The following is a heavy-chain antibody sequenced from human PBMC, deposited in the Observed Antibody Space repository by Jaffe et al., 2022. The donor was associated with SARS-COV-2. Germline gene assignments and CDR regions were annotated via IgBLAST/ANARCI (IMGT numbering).Heavy chain of an antibody. CDR2: IYYSGST. V-gene: IGHV4-59*01. J-gene: IGHJ4*02. D-gene: IGHD6-19*01. CDR1: GGSISSYY. CDR3: ARGTLVAGIDY. Sequence: QVQLQESGPGLVKPSETLSLTCTVSGGSISSYYWSWIRQPPGKGLEWIGYIYYSGSTNYNPSLKSRVTISVDTSKNQFSLKLSSVTAADTAVYYCARGTLVAGIDYWGQGTLVTVSS.